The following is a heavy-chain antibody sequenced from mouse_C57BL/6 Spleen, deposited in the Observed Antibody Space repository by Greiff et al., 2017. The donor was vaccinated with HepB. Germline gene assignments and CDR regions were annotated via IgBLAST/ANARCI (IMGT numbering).Heavy chain of an antibody. D-gene: IGHD2-5*01. J-gene: IGHJ3*01. CDR3: ARSASSYYSNYGRAWFAY. CDR1: GYAFSSYW. CDR2: IYPGDGDT. Sequence: VQLVESGAELVKPGASVKISCKASGYAFSSYWMNWVKQRPGKGLEWIGQIYPGDGDTNYNGKFKGKATLTADKSSSTAYMQLSSLTSEDSAVYFCARSASSYYSNYGRAWFAYWGQGTLVTVSA. V-gene: IGHV1-80*01.